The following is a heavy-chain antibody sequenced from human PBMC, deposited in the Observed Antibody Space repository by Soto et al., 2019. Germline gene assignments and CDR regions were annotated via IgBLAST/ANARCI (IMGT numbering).Heavy chain of an antibody. CDR3: ERGSSWTKVEY. Sequence: QVQLVQSGAEVKKPGSSVKVSCKASGGTVSNSAISWLRQAPGQGLEWMGGIIPIFGPATYSQKFQDRVTITADESTGTGYMELSSLTSEDTAVYFCERGSSWTKVEYWGQGTLVTVSS. J-gene: IGHJ4*02. D-gene: IGHD6-13*01. CDR1: GGTVSNSA. CDR2: IIPIFGPA. V-gene: IGHV1-69*01.